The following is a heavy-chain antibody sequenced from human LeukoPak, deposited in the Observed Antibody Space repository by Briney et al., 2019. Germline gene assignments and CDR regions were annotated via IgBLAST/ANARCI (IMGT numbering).Heavy chain of an antibody. D-gene: IGHD1-20*01. CDR3: ARDNWIEAHYFDY. V-gene: IGHV3-21*01. J-gene: IGHJ4*02. Sequence: SGGSLRLSCAASGFTFSTYSMRWVRQAPGKGLEWVSSISTSSNYIYYADSVKGRFTVSRDNARKSLFLQMNSLRAEDTAVYYCARDNWIEAHYFDYWGQGTLVTVSS. CDR1: GFTFSTYS. CDR2: ISTSSNYI.